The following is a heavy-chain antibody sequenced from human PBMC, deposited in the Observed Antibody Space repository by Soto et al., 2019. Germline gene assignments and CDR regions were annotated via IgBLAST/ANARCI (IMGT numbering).Heavy chain of an antibody. CDR1: GFSLTTSGVG. CDR2: IYWDDDK. Sequence: QITLNESGPTVVRPTETLTLTCRFSGFSLTTSGVGVGWIRQSPGKAPEWLALIYWDDDKRYSASLKSRLTITKDTSKNQVVLTLSDLDPKDTATYYCAHRVLRTVFGLVTTTAIYFDFLCQGTPVAVSS. J-gene: IGHJ4*02. V-gene: IGHV2-5*02. D-gene: IGHD3-3*01. CDR3: AHRVLRTVFGLVTTTAIYFDF.